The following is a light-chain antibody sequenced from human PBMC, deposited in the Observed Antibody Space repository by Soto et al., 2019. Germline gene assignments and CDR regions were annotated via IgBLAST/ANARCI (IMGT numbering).Light chain of an antibody. Sequence: QSALTQPASVSGSPGQSITISCTGTRSDVGSYNLVSWYQQHPGKAPKLIIYDVSSRPSGVSNRFSGSKSGNTASLTISGLQAEDEADYYCSSHTSSSTPYVFGTGTKVTVL. J-gene: IGLJ1*01. CDR1: RSDVGSYNL. CDR3: SSHTSSSTPYV. CDR2: DVS. V-gene: IGLV2-14*02.